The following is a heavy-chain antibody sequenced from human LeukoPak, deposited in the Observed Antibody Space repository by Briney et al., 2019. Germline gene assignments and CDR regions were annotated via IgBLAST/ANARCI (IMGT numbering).Heavy chain of an antibody. J-gene: IGHJ4*02. D-gene: IGHD4-17*01. V-gene: IGHV4-4*07. CDR1: GGSISSYY. Sequence: SETLSLTCTVSGGSISSYYWSWIRQLAGKGLEWIGRIYTSGSTNYNPSLKSRVTMSVDTSKNQFSLKLSSVTAADTAVYYCARIPDYGDYVFDYWGQGTLVTVSS. CDR2: IYTSGST. CDR3: ARIPDYGDYVFDY.